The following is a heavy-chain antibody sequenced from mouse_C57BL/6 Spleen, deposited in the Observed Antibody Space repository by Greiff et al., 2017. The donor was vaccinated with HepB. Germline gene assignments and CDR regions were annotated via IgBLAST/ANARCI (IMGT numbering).Heavy chain of an antibody. V-gene: IGHV1-62-2*01. D-gene: IGHD1-1*01. Sequence: VQLQQSGAELVKPGASVKLSCKASGYTFTEYTIHWVKQRSGQGLEWIGWFYPGSGSIKYNEKFKDKATLTADKSSSTVYMELSRLTSEDSAVFFCARHEDKGIITTVLVDYWGQGTTLTVSS. CDR2: FYPGSGSI. J-gene: IGHJ2*01. CDR3: ARHEDKGIITTVLVDY. CDR1: GYTFTEYT.